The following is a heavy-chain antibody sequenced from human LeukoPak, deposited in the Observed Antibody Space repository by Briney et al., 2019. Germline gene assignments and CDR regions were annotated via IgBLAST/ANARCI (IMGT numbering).Heavy chain of an antibody. V-gene: IGHV3-9*01. D-gene: IGHD3-3*01. CDR3: AKGSVFLAHIDY. CDR1: GFTFDDYA. Sequence: GGSLRLSCAASGFTFDDYAMHWVRQAPGKGLEWVSGISWNSGSIGYADSVKGRFTISRDNSKNTLFLQMNSLRAEDTAVYYCAKGSVFLAHIDYWGQGTLVTVSS. J-gene: IGHJ4*02. CDR2: ISWNSGSI.